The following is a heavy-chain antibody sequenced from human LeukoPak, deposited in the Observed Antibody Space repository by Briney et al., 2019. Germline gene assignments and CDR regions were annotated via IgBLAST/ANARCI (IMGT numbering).Heavy chain of an antibody. CDR2: INHSGST. CDR1: GGSFRGYY. Sequence: SETLSLTCAVYGGSFRGYYWRWIRQRPGKGLGWIGEINHSGSTNYNPSLKSRVTIAVDTSKNQFSLKLSSVTAADTAVYYCARGRAAAHRFDPWGQGTLVTVSS. J-gene: IGHJ5*02. D-gene: IGHD2-2*01. V-gene: IGHV4-34*01. CDR3: ARGRAAAHRFDP.